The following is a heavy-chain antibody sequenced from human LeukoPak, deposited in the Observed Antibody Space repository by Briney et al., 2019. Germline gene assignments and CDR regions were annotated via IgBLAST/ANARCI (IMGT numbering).Heavy chain of an antibody. J-gene: IGHJ4*02. Sequence: ASVKVSCKASGYTFNTYGMNWVRQAPGQGLEWMGWINPNSGGTNYAQKFQGRVSMTRDTSISTAYVELSRLRCDDTAVYYCARTLGTTDYFDYWGQGTLVTVSS. CDR2: INPNSGGT. CDR3: ARTLGTTDYFDY. V-gene: IGHV1-2*02. D-gene: IGHD1-7*01. CDR1: GYTFNTYG.